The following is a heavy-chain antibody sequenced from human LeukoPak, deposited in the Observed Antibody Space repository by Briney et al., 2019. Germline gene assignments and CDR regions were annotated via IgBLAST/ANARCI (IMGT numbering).Heavy chain of an antibody. Sequence: SETLSLTCTGSGGSISSYYWSWIRQPPGKGLEWIGNIYYSGSTNYNPSLKSRVTISVDTSKNQFSLKLSSVTAADTAVYYCARVITYYYDSSGYYWFDPWGQGTLVTVSS. D-gene: IGHD3-22*01. CDR3: ARVITYYYDSSGYYWFDP. V-gene: IGHV4-59*01. CDR1: GGSISSYY. CDR2: IYYSGST. J-gene: IGHJ5*02.